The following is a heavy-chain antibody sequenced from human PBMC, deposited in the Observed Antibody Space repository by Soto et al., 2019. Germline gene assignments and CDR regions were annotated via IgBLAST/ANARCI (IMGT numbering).Heavy chain of an antibody. D-gene: IGHD3-22*01. CDR2: IYYTGST. Sequence: QVQLQESGPGLVKPSETLSLTCTVSGGSISSTYYYWGWIRQTPGKGLEWIANIYYTGSTYHNPSLKSLVTISVDTPKNQFSLKLNSLTAADTAVYYCARQAYDGHNSPYYFDNWGQGTLVTVSS. CDR1: GGSISSTYYY. J-gene: IGHJ4*02. CDR3: ARQAYDGHNSPYYFDN. V-gene: IGHV4-39*01.